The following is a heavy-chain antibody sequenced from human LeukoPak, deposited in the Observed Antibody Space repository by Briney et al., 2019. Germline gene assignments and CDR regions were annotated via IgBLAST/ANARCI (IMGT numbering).Heavy chain of an antibody. V-gene: IGHV4-39*01. CDR3: ARDDFWSGYPGPD. J-gene: IGHJ4*02. CDR1: GCSISSSSYY. Sequence: SETLSLTCTVSGCSISSSSYYWGWLRPPPGKGLEWIGSNYYSGSTYYNPSLKSRVTISVDTSKNQFSLKLSSVTAADTAVYYCARDDFWSGYPGPDWGQGTLVTVSS. CDR2: NYYSGST. D-gene: IGHD3-3*01.